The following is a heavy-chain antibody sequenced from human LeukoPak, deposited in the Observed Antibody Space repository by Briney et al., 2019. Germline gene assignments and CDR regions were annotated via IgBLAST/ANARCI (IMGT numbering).Heavy chain of an antibody. CDR3: ARDTTPGGDYGSYDY. J-gene: IGHJ4*02. CDR1: GFTFSSYA. Sequence: GGSLRLSCAASGFTFSSYAMHWVRQAPGKGLEWVAVISYDGSNKYYADSVKGRFTISRDNSKNTLYLQMNSLRAEDTAVYYCARDTTPGGDYGSYDYWGQGTLVTVSS. CDR2: ISYDGSNK. V-gene: IGHV3-30-3*01. D-gene: IGHD4-17*01.